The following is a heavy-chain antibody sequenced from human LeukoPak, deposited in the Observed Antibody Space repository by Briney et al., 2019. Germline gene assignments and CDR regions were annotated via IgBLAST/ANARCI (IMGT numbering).Heavy chain of an antibody. Sequence: SETLSLTXAVYGGSFSGYYWSWIRQPPGKGLEWIGEINHSGSTNYNPSLKSRVTISVDTSKNQFSLKLSSVTAADTAVYYRARGGGRRLIVVVPAALYYFDYWGQGTLVTVSS. V-gene: IGHV4-34*01. CDR2: INHSGST. CDR3: ARGGGRRLIVVVPAALYYFDY. D-gene: IGHD2-2*01. CDR1: GGSFSGYY. J-gene: IGHJ4*02.